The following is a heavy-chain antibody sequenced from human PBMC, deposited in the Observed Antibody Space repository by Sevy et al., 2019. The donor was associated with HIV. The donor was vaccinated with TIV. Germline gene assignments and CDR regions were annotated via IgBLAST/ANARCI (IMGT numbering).Heavy chain of an antibody. CDR1: GFTFSSYS. V-gene: IGHV3-21*01. Sequence: GSLRLSCAASGFTFSSYSMNWVRQAPGKGLEWVSSISSSSSYIYYADSVKGRFTISRDNAKNSLYLQMNSLRAEDTAVYYCARDTLGPSRWLVYDAFDIWGQGTMVTVSS. CDR3: ARDTLGPSRWLVYDAFDI. D-gene: IGHD6-19*01. CDR2: ISSSSSYI. J-gene: IGHJ3*02.